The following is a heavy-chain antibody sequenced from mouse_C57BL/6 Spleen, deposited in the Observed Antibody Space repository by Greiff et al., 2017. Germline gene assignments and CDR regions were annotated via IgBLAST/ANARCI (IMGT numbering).Heavy chain of an antibody. Sequence: EVKLQESGPGLVKPSQSLSLPCSVTGYSITSGYYWNWIRQFPGNKLEWMGYISYDGSNNYNPSLKNRISITRDTSKNQFFLKLNSVTTEDTATYYCARDGYYGNYLYYFDYWGQGTTLTVSS. D-gene: IGHD2-1*01. V-gene: IGHV3-6*01. CDR1: GYSITSGYY. CDR2: ISYDGSN. J-gene: IGHJ2*01. CDR3: ARDGYYGNYLYYFDY.